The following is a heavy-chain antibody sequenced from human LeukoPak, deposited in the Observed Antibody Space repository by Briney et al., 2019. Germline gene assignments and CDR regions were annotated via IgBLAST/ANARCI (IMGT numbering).Heavy chain of an antibody. J-gene: IGHJ6*02. CDR1: GFTFGSYA. CDR3: AKDPATYYYDSSGYRYGMDV. CDR2: ISGSGGST. V-gene: IGHV3-23*01. Sequence: GGSLRLSCAASGFTFGSYAMSWVRQAPGKGLEWVSAISGSGGSTYYADSVKGRFTISRDNSKNTLYLQMNSLRAEDTAVYYCAKDPATYYYDSSGYRYGMDVWGQGTTVTVSS. D-gene: IGHD3-22*01.